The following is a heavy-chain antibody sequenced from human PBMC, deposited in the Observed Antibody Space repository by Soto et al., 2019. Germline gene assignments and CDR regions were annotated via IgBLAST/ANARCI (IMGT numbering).Heavy chain of an antibody. V-gene: IGHV4-34*01. Sequence: PSETLSLTCAVYGGSFSGYYWSWIRQPPGKGLEWIGEINHSGSTNYNPSLKSRVTISVDTSKNQFSLKLSSVTAADTAVYYCARGLGPTTVTTGIWFDPWGQGTLVTVSS. D-gene: IGHD4-17*01. CDR1: GGSFSGYY. CDR3: ARGLGPTTVTTGIWFDP. J-gene: IGHJ5*02. CDR2: INHSGST.